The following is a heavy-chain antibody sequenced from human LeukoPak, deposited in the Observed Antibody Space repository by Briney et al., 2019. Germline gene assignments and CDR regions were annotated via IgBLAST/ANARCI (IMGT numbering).Heavy chain of an antibody. J-gene: IGHJ5*02. CDR2: ISAYNGNT. D-gene: IGHD6-13*01. CDR1: GYTFTSYG. V-gene: IGHV1-18*01. CDR3: ARDNPGLRGIAAAGTLSYNWFDP. Sequence: ASVKVSCKASGYTFTSYGISWVRQAPGQGLEWMGWISAYNGNTNYAQKLQGRVTMTTDTSTSTAYMELRSLRSDDTAVYYCARDNPGLRGIAAAGTLSYNWFDPWGQGTLVTVSS.